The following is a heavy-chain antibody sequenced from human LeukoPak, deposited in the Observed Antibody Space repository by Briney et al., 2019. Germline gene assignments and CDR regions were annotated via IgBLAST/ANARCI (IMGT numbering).Heavy chain of an antibody. CDR3: GRSSSSWYEAPPLDP. V-gene: IGHV1-69*05. J-gene: IGHJ5*02. CDR1: GGTFSSYA. CDR2: IIPIFGTA. D-gene: IGHD6-13*01. Sequence: SVKVSCKASGGTFSSYAISWVRQAPGQGLEWMGRIIPIFGTANYAQKFQGRVTITTDESTSTAYMELSSLRSEDTAVYYCGRSSSSWYEAPPLDPCGQGTLVTVSS.